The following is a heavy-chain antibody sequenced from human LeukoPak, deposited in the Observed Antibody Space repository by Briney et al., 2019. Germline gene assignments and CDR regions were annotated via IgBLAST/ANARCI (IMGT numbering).Heavy chain of an antibody. CDR3: AIDYGYSSSWYDY. D-gene: IGHD6-13*01. CDR1: GFTFDDYG. J-gene: IGHJ4*02. CDR2: ISWNSASV. V-gene: IGHV3-9*01. Sequence: GRSLRLSCEASGFTFDDYGMHWVRQAPGKGLEWVSTISWNSASVGYVDSVKGRFTISRDNAKKTLYLQMNSLRPEDTALYYCAIDYGYSSSWYDYWGQGTLVTVSS.